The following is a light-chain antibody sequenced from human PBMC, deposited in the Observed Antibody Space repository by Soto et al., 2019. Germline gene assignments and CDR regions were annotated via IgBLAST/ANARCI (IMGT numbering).Light chain of an antibody. CDR3: RHYGSSPEYT. CDR1: QSVSSSY. V-gene: IGKV3-20*01. CDR2: GAA. J-gene: IGKJ2*01. Sequence: EIVLTQSPGTLSLSPGERATLSCRASQSVSSSYLAWYQQKPGQAPRLLIYGAAYRATGIPDRFSGSGSGTDFTLTISRLEPEDFAVYYCRHYGSSPEYTFGQGTQLEIK.